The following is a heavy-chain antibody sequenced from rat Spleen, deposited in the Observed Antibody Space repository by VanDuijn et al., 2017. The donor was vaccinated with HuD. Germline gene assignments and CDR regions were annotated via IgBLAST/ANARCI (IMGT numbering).Heavy chain of an antibody. Sequence: EVQLVESDGGLVQPGRSLKLSCAASGFTFSDYYMAWVRQAPTKGLEWVATISYDGSSTYYRDSVKGRFAISRDNAKSILYLQMDSLGSEDTATYYCARPNYPGFNYFDYWGQGVMVAVSS. D-gene: IGHD1-4*01. J-gene: IGHJ2*01. CDR1: GFTFSDYY. CDR2: ISYDGSST. CDR3: ARPNYPGFNYFDY. V-gene: IGHV5-29*01.